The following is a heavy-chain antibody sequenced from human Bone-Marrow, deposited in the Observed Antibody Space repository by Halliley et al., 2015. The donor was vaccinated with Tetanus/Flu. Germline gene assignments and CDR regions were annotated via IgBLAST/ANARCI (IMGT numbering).Heavy chain of an antibody. CDR3: ARNLQGSGYYYREDAFDI. CDR1: GGSVSSDY. CDR2: IFYSGIA. Sequence: GLVKPSETLSLTCTVSGGSVSSDYWSWIRQSPGRGLEWIGDIFYSGIANYNPSLKSRVTMSVDTSDNEFTLNLTSVTAADTDVYYCARNLQGSGYYYREDAFDIWGQGTVVTVSS. J-gene: IGHJ3*02. V-gene: IGHV4-59*02. D-gene: IGHD3-22*01.